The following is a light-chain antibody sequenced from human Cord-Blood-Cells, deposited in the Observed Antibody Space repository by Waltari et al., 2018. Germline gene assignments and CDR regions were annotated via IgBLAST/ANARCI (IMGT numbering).Light chain of an antibody. CDR2: DAS. CDR1: QSISSW. J-gene: IGKJ1*01. CDR3: QQYNSYSWT. Sequence: DIQMTQFPSTLSASVGDRVTITCRASQSISSWLAWYQQKPGKAPKLLIYDASSLESGVPSRFSGSGSGTEFTLTISSLQPDDFATYYCQQYNSYSWTFGQGP. V-gene: IGKV1-5*01.